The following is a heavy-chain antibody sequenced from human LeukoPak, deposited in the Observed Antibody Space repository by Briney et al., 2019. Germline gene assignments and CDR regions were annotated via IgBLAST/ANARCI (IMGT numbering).Heavy chain of an antibody. CDR1: GFTFSSYS. V-gene: IGHV3-48*01. CDR3: VRESGFGELFPYAFDI. D-gene: IGHD3-10*01. Sequence: GGSLRLSRAASGFTFSSYSMNWVRQAPGKGLEWVSYISSSSSTIYYADSVKGRFTISRDNSKNTLYLQMNSLRAEDTAVYYCVRESGFGELFPYAFDIWGQGTVVTVSS. J-gene: IGHJ3*02. CDR2: ISSSSSTI.